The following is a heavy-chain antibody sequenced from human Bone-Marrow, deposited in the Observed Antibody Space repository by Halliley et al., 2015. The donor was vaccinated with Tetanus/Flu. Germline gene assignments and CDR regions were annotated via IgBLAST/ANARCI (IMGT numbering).Heavy chain of an antibody. Sequence: SLRLSCAAFGFTFSDYGMHWVRQAPGKGPEWVAVVWYDGSEKYVADSVRGRFTLSRDNSKNTVYLQMNSLRAEDTAVYYCARDKGYCGADNTPCFLDSGGQGTLVTVSA. CDR3: ARDKGYCGADNTPCFLDS. V-gene: IGHV3-33*01. D-gene: IGHD2-21*01. CDR1: GFTFSDYG. CDR2: VWYDGSEK. J-gene: IGHJ4*02.